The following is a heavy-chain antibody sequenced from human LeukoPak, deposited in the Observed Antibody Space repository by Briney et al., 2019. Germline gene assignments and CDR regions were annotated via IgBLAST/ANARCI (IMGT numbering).Heavy chain of an antibody. J-gene: IGHJ6*03. D-gene: IGHD1-1*01. Sequence: GGSLRLSCAASGFTFSSYSMNWVRQAPGKGLEWVSSISSSSSYIYYADSVKGRFTISRDNSKNTLYLQMNSLRAEDTAVYYCAKKGYGYYYYYMDVWGKGTTVTVSS. V-gene: IGHV3-21*01. CDR1: GFTFSSYS. CDR2: ISSSSSYI. CDR3: AKKGYGYYYYYMDV.